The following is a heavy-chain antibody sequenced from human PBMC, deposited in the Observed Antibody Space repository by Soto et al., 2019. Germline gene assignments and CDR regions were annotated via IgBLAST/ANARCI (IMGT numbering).Heavy chain of an antibody. CDR3: ARDQAWFGELSYLDY. V-gene: IGHV1-18*01. D-gene: IGHD3-10*01. CDR1: GYTFMSYG. CDR2: ISVYKGNT. J-gene: IGHJ4*02. Sequence: GASVKVSCKASGYTFMSYGIHWVRQAPGQGLEWMGWISVYKGNTNYAQKLQDRVTMTTDTSTSTAYMELRSLRSDDTAVYYCARDQAWFGELSYLDYWGQGTLVTVSS.